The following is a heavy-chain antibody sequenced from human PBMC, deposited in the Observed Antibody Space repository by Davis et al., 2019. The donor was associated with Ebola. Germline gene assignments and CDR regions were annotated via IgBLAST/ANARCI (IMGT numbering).Heavy chain of an antibody. D-gene: IGHD6-19*01. CDR3: ARVISGWYSYGMDV. CDR2: IGSSGSTI. Sequence: GGSLRLSCAASGFTFSSYSMNWVRQAPGKGLEWVSYIGSSGSTIYYADSVKGRFTISRDNAKNSLYLQMNSLRAEDTAVYYCARVISGWYSYGMDVWGQGTTVTVSS. CDR1: GFTFSSYS. J-gene: IGHJ6*02. V-gene: IGHV3-48*04.